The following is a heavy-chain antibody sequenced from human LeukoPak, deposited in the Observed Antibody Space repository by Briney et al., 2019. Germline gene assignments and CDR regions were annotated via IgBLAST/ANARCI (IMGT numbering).Heavy chain of an antibody. D-gene: IGHD1-26*01. CDR3: ASRYSGGYSEFDY. J-gene: IGHJ4*02. CDR2: MYYSGST. Sequence: SETLSLTCTVSGASIRSYYWSWIRQPPGKGLEWVGDMYYSGSTNYNPSLKSRVTISVDTSKNQFSLKLTSVTAADTAVYYCASRYSGGYSEFDYWGQGTLVTVSS. CDR1: GASIRSYY. V-gene: IGHV4-59*08.